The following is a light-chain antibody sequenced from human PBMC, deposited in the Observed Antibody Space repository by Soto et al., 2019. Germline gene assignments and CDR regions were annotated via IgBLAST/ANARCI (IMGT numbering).Light chain of an antibody. CDR3: QHYNTYPWS. Sequence: DIQMTQSPSTLSASLGDRVTITCRASQSISSWLAWYQQKPGKAPKLLIYKASSLESGVPSRFSGSGSGTEFTLTISSLQPDDIATYYCQHYNTYPWSFGQGTKVEIK. CDR1: QSISSW. V-gene: IGKV1-5*03. J-gene: IGKJ1*01. CDR2: KAS.